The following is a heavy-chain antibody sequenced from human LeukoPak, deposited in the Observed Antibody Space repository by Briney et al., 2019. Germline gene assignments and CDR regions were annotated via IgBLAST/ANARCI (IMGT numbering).Heavy chain of an antibody. CDR1: GFTFDDYA. J-gene: IGHJ4*02. Sequence: PGGSLRLSCAASGFTFDDYAMHWVRQAPGKGLEWVSGISWNSGSIGYADSVKGRFTISRDNAKNSLYLQMNSQRAEDMALYYCAKGSYDSSGYYNFDYWGQGTLVTVSS. CDR2: ISWNSGSI. D-gene: IGHD3-22*01. CDR3: AKGSYDSSGYYNFDY. V-gene: IGHV3-9*03.